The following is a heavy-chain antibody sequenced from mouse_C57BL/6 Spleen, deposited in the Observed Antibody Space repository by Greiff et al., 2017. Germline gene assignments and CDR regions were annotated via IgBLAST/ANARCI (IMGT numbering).Heavy chain of an antibody. D-gene: IGHD1-1*01. V-gene: IGHV1-50*01. CDR3: ARHGSRGDY. CDR2: IDPSDSYT. J-gene: IGHJ2*01. CDR1: GYTFTSYW. Sequence: QVQLKQPGAELVKPGASVKLSCKASGYTFTSYWMQWVKQRPGQGLEWIGEIDPSDSYTNYNQKFKGKATLTVDTSSSTAYMQLSSLTSEDSAVYYCARHGSRGDYWGQGTTLTVSS.